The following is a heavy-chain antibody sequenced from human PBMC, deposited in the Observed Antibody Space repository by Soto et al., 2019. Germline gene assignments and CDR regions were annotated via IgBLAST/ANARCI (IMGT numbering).Heavy chain of an antibody. V-gene: IGHV3-30-3*01. CDR3: ARDGASAALGYYYGMDV. Sequence: GGSLRLSCAASGFTFTSHGMHWVRQAPGKGLEWVALISHDGSNNYYSESVKGRFTIPRDNSKNTLFLQMNSLRPEDTAVYYCARDGASAALGYYYGMDVWGQGTTVTVSS. D-gene: IGHD6-13*01. CDR1: GFTFTSHG. CDR2: ISHDGSNN. J-gene: IGHJ6*02.